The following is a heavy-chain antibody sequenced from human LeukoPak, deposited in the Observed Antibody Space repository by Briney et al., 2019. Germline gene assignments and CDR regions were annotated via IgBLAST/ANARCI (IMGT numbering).Heavy chain of an antibody. D-gene: IGHD5-12*01. CDR1: GCTFSGYG. J-gene: IGHJ6*02. V-gene: IGHV3-30*18. CDR2: ISYDGHNE. Sequence: GKSLRLSCAASGCTFSGYGMHWVRQAPGKGLEWVAVISYDGHNEYYGDSVKGRFTISRDNSKNTVSLQMDSLRAEDTGIYYCAKGVGYGGMDVWGQGTTVTVSS. CDR3: AKGVGYGGMDV.